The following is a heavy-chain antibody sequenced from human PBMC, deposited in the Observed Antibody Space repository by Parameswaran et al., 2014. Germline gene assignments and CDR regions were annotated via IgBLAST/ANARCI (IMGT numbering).Heavy chain of an antibody. J-gene: IGHJ4*02. Sequence: RWIRQPPGKGLEWIGYIYYSGSTYYNPSLKSRVTISVDTSKNQFSLKLSSVTAADTAVYYCAGGGGSGSYNNFYYFDYWGQGTLVTVSS. V-gene: IGHV4-31*02. CDR2: IYYSGST. CDR3: AGGGGSGSYNNFYYFDY. D-gene: IGHD1-26*01.